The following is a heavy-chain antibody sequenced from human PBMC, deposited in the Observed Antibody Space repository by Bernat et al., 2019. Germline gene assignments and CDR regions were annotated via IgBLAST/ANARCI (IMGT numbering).Heavy chain of an antibody. CDR2: INHSGST. V-gene: IGHV4-34*01. Sequence: QVQLQQWGAGLLKPSETLSLTCAVYGGSFSGYYWSWIRQPPGKGLEWIGEINHSGSTNYNPSLKSRVTISVDTSKNQFSLKLRSVTAADTAVYYCARVQPTYCSSTSCYGPYFDYWGQGTLVTVSS. CDR1: GGSFSGYY. CDR3: ARVQPTYCSSTSCYGPYFDY. J-gene: IGHJ4*02. D-gene: IGHD2-2*01.